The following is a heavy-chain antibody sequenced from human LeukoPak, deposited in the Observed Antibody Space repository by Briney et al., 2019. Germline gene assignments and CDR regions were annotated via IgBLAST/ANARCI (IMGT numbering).Heavy chain of an antibody. V-gene: IGHV1-46*01. D-gene: IGHD3-9*01. CDR1: GYTFTTYY. CDR2: INPSGGST. CDR3: ARGSRPVYNLLTGKRYFDY. Sequence: AASVEVSCKASGYTFTTYYVHWVRQAPGQGLEWMGIINPSGGSTTYAQKFRGRLTMTRDMSTSTVYMELSSLRSEDTAVYYCARGSRPVYNLLTGKRYFDYWGQGTLLTVSS. J-gene: IGHJ4*02.